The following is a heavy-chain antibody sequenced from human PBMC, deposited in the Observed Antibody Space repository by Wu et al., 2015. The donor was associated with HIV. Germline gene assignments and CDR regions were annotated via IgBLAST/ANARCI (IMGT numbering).Heavy chain of an antibody. CDR3: ARETGGDVHYYGSGSYLRFFDY. Sequence: QVQLVQSGAEVKKPGSSVKVSCKASGGTFSSYAISWVRQAPGQGLEWMGRIIPIFGTANYAQKFQGRVTITADESTSTAYMELSSLRSEDTAVYYCARETGGDVHYYGSGSYLRFFDYWGQGTLVTVSS. J-gene: IGHJ4*02. CDR2: IIPIFGTA. D-gene: IGHD3-10*01. V-gene: IGHV1-69*13. CDR1: GGTFSSYA.